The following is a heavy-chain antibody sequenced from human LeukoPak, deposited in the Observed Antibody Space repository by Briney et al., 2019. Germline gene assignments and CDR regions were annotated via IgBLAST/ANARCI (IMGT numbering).Heavy chain of an antibody. D-gene: IGHD3-22*01. J-gene: IGHJ5*02. V-gene: IGHV4-61*01. CDR2: SYYSGST. Sequence: PSETLSLTCTLSVGSVSSGSYHWSWIRQPPGKGLERYGYSYYSGSTNYNPSLKSRVTISVDTSKNQFSLKLSSVTAADTAVYYCARDNQFSSDSSGHINWFDPWGQGTLVTVSS. CDR1: VGSVSSGSYH. CDR3: ARDNQFSSDSSGHINWFDP.